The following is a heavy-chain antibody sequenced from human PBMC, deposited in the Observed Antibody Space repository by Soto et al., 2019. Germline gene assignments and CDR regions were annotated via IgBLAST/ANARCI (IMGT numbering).Heavy chain of an antibody. Sequence: GGSLRLSCAASGFTFSSYSMNWVRQAPGKGLEWVSYISSSSSTIYYAYSVKGRFTISRDNAKNSLYLQMNRLRAEDTAVYYCARDLTVGPFTVATTIGFDYWGQGTLVTVSS. CDR1: GFTFSSYS. CDR3: ARDLTVGPFTVATTIGFDY. J-gene: IGHJ4*02. CDR2: ISSSSSTI. D-gene: IGHD5-12*01. V-gene: IGHV3-48*01.